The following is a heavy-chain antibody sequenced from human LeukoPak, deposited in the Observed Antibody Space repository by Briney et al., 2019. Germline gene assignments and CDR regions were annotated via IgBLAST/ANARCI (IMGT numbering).Heavy chain of an antibody. D-gene: IGHD3-22*01. CDR1: GGSIRSSDYY. J-gene: IGHJ4*02. Sequence: SETLSLTCTVSGGSIRSSDYYWGWIRQPPGKGLEWIGNIYYSGSTYYNPSLKSRVTKSVDTSKNQFSLKLSSVTAADTAVYYCAREKAYYYDSSGYLDYWGQGTLVTVSS. V-gene: IGHV4-39*02. CDR2: IYYSGST. CDR3: AREKAYYYDSSGYLDY.